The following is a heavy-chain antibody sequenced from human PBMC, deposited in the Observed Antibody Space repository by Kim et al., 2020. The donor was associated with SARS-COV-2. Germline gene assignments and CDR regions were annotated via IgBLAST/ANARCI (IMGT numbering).Heavy chain of an antibody. J-gene: IGHJ4*02. D-gene: IGHD6-13*01. V-gene: IGHV3-7*01. CDR3: ARGIIAAAGTLAY. Sequence: YVYSVKGRFTISRDNAKNSLYLQMNSLRAEDTAVYYCARGIIAAAGTLAYWGQGTLVTVSS.